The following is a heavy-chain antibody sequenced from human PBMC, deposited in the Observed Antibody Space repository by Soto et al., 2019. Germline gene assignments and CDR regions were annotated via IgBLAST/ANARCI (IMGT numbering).Heavy chain of an antibody. D-gene: IGHD3-22*01. CDR2: IIPILGIA. CDR1: GGTFSSYT. J-gene: IGHJ4*02. V-gene: IGHV1-69*02. Sequence: SVKVSCKASGGTFSSYTISWVRQAPGQGLEWMGRIIPILGIANYAQKFQGRVTITADKSTSTAYMELSSLRSEDSAVYYCARLGDSSGYYYYVYWGQGTLVTVSS. CDR3: ARLGDSSGYYYYVY.